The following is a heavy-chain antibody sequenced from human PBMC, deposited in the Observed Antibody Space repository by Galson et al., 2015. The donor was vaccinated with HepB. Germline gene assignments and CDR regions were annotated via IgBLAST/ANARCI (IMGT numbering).Heavy chain of an antibody. J-gene: IGHJ4*02. V-gene: IGHV3-23*01. D-gene: IGHD1-14*01. CDR1: GFTFTTYA. Sequence: SLRLSCAASGFTFTTYAMSWVRQAPGKGLEWVSSISGSGDSAYYADSVKGRFIISRDNSKNTLYLQMNSLRAKDTALYFCAKNPRRGGFLFDYWGQGTLVTVSS. CDR2: ISGSGDSA. CDR3: AKNPRRGGFLFDY.